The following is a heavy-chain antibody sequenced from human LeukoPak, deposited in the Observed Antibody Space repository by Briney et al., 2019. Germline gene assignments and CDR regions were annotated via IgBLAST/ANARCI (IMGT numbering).Heavy chain of an antibody. J-gene: IGHJ4*02. CDR2: ITGYVGST. Sequence: GGSLGLSCAASGFTFSSYAMSWVRQTPGKGLQWVSFITGYVGSTYYADSVKGRFSTSSVHCKQTMYQQINSVTTEEPAINYCAKGGLDGHNIYFDCWGQGTLVTVSS. CDR3: AKGGLDGHNIYFDC. CDR1: GFTFSSYA. D-gene: IGHD5-24*01. V-gene: IGHV3-23*01.